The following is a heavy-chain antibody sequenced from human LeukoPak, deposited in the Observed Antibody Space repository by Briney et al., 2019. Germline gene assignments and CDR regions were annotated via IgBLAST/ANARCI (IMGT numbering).Heavy chain of an antibody. CDR2: INYSGST. J-gene: IGHJ4*02. CDR3: ARDLGYDFWSGYGY. D-gene: IGHD3-3*01. CDR1: GYSFSSGYY. Sequence: PSETLSLTCIVSGYSFSSGYYWGWIRQPPGKGLEWIGYINYSGSTNYNPSLKSRVTISVDTSKNQFSLKVSSVTAADTAVYYCARDLGYDFWSGYGYWGQGTLVTVSS. V-gene: IGHV4-61*01.